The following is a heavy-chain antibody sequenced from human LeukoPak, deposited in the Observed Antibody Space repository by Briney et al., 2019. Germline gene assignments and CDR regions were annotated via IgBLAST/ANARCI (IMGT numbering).Heavy chain of an antibody. V-gene: IGHV1-8*03. CDR3: ARRLGLRWDLQAFDI. CDR2: MNPNSGNR. D-gene: IGHD4-23*01. J-gene: IGHJ3*02. Sequence: ASVKVSCKASGYTFSSYDINWVRQATGQGLEWMGWMNPNSGNRGYAQKFQGRVTVTRNTSISTAYMELSSLRSEDTAVYYCARRLGLRWDLQAFDIWGQGTMVTVSS. CDR1: GYTFSSYD.